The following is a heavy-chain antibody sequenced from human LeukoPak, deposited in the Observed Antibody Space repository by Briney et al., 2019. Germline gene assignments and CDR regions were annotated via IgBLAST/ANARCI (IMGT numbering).Heavy chain of an antibody. CDR2: ISGSGGST. J-gene: IGHJ5*02. D-gene: IGHD6-13*01. CDR1: GFTFSSYA. Sequence: PGGSLRLSCAAPGFTFSSYAMSWVRQAPGKGLEWVSAISGSGGSTYYADSVKGRFTISRDNSKNTLYLQMNSLRAEDTAVYYCAKDPYSSSWYFWFDPWGQGTLVTVSS. V-gene: IGHV3-23*01. CDR3: AKDPYSSSWYFWFDP.